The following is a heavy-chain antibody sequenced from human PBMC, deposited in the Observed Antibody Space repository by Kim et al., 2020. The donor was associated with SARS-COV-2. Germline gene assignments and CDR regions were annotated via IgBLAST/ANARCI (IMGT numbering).Heavy chain of an antibody. D-gene: IGHD1-7*01. CDR2: IIPIFGTA. Sequence: SVKVSCKASGGTFSSYAISWVRQAPGQGLEWMGGIIPIFGTANYAQKFQGRVTITADESTSTAYMELSSLRSEDTAVYYCARDCRVTLLFNWNYRSCWFDPWGQGTLVTVSS. CDR3: ARDCRVTLLFNWNYRSCWFDP. CDR1: GGTFSSYA. J-gene: IGHJ5*02. V-gene: IGHV1-69*13.